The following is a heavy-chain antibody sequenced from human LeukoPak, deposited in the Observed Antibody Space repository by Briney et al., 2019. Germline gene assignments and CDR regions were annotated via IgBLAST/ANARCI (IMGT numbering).Heavy chain of an antibody. CDR3: ARVSSSWYQDWYFDL. V-gene: IGHV4-59*12. J-gene: IGHJ2*01. Sequence: SETLSLTCTVSGDSFISYYWSWIRQPPGKELEWIGYMYYSGSTNYNPSLKSRVTMAVDTSKNQFSLKLSSVTAADTAVYYCARVSSSWYQDWYFDLWGRGTLVTVSS. D-gene: IGHD6-13*01. CDR1: GDSFISYY. CDR2: MYYSGST.